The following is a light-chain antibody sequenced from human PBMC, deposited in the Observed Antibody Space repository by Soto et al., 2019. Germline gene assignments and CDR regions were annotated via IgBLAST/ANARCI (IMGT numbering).Light chain of an antibody. V-gene: IGKV3-15*01. Sequence: ETMMTQSPDTVSVSLGERATLSCRASQSLRSSLAWYQQKPGQAPRLLIYDASTRATGIPARFSGSGSGTDFTLTISGLQSEDFAVYYCQQYNNWPPWTFGQGTKVDIK. CDR1: QSLRSS. CDR3: QQYNNWPPWT. CDR2: DAS. J-gene: IGKJ1*01.